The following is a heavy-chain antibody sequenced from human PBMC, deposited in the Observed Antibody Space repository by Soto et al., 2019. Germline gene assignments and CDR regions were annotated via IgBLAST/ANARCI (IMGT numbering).Heavy chain of an antibody. J-gene: IGHJ6*03. CDR2: ISWNSGSI. V-gene: IGHV3-9*01. Sequence: GGSLRLSCAASGFTFDDYAMHWVRQAPGKGLEWVSGISWNSGSIGYADSVKGRFTISRDNAKNSLYLQMNSLRAEDTALYYCAKDGAAAGRSLYYYYMDVWGKGTTVTVSS. CDR1: GFTFDDYA. CDR3: AKDGAAAGRSLYYYYMDV. D-gene: IGHD6-13*01.